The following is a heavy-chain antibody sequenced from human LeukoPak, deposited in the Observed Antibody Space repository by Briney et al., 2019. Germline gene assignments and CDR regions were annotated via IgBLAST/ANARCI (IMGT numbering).Heavy chain of an antibody. Sequence: GESLKIYCKGSGYSFTSYWIDWVRQMPGKGLEWMGIIYPGDSDTRYSPSFQGQVTISADMSISTAYLHWSSLKASDTGMYYCARQSRGSYSLLWGQGTLVTVSS. D-gene: IGHD1-26*01. J-gene: IGHJ4*02. V-gene: IGHV5-51*01. CDR2: IYPGDSDT. CDR1: GYSFTSYW. CDR3: ARQSRGSYSLL.